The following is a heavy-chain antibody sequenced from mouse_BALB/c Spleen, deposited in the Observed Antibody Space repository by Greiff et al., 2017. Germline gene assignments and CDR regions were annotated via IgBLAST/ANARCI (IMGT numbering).Heavy chain of an antibody. CDR2: IDPANGNT. D-gene: IGHD1-1*01. V-gene: IGHV14-3*02. J-gene: IGHJ3*01. CDR1: GFNIKDTY. Sequence: EVQLQQSGGELVKPGASVKLSCTASGFNIKDTYMHWVKQRPEQGLEWIGRIDPANGNTKYDPKFQGKTTITADTSSNTAYLQLSSLTSEDTAVYYCARLPWFAYWGQGTLVTVSA. CDR3: ARLPWFAY.